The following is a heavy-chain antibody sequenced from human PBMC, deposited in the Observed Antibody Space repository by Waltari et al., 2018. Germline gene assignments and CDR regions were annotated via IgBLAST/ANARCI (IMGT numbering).Heavy chain of an antibody. CDR3: ARGGSTITFSTRMDV. CDR2: IYYSGAA. V-gene: IGHV4-59*13. D-gene: IGHD4-4*01. CDR1: GGSISSYY. J-gene: IGHJ6*04. Sequence: QVQLQESGPGLVKPSETLSLSCNASGGSISSYYWSWIRQPPGKGLEWIGYIYYSGAANYNPSLKSRVTISVNTSTNQFFLNVSSVTAADTAVYYCARGGSTITFSTRMDVWGKGTTVTVSS.